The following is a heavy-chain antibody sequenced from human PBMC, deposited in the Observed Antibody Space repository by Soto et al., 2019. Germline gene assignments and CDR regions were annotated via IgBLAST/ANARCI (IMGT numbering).Heavy chain of an antibody. Sequence: GGSLRLSCAASGFTFSSYAMSWVRQAPGKGLEWVSAISGSGGSTYYADSVKGRFTISRDNSKNTLYLQMNSLRAEDTAVYYCAKDIIVVVPADRGYYYGMDVWGQGTTVTVSS. CDR3: AKDIIVVVPADRGYYYGMDV. CDR1: GFTFSSYA. CDR2: ISGSGGST. V-gene: IGHV3-23*01. J-gene: IGHJ6*02. D-gene: IGHD2-2*01.